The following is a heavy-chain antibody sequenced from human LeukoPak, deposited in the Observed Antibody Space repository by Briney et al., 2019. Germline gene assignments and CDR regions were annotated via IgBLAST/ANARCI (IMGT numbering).Heavy chain of an antibody. V-gene: IGHV3-23*01. CDR2: ISGSGGGT. Sequence: GGSLRLSCAASGFTFSNYAMGWVRQAPGKGREWVSLISGSGGGTYFADSVKGRFTISRDNSKNTLNLQMDGLRVEDTAIYYCAPDLRGSAWSLDDWGQGTLVIVSS. CDR1: GFTFSNYA. CDR3: APDLRGSAWSLDD. J-gene: IGHJ4*02. D-gene: IGHD6-13*01.